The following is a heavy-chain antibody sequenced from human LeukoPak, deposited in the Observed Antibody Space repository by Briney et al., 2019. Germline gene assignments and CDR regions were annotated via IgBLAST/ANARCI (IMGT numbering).Heavy chain of an antibody. V-gene: IGHV4-28*05. CDR2: IYYSGSI. CDR1: GYSISSSNW. Sequence: SETLSLTCAVSGYSISSSNWWGWIRPPPGKGLEWIGYIYYSGSIYYNPSLKSRVTMSVDTSKNQFSLKLSSVTAVDTAVYYCARTLPYDYVWGSYRNPNAFDIWGQGTMVTVSS. CDR3: ARTLPYDYVWGSYRNPNAFDI. J-gene: IGHJ3*02. D-gene: IGHD3-16*02.